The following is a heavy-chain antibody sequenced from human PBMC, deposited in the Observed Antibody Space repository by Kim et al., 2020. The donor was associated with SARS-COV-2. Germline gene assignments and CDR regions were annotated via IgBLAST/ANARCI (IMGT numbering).Heavy chain of an antibody. CDR2: IKQDGSEK. D-gene: IGHD3-3*01. J-gene: IGHJ6*03. V-gene: IGHV3-7*01. Sequence: GGSLRLSCAASGFTFSSYWMSWVRQAPGKGLEWVANIKQDGSEKYYVDSVKGRFTISRDNAKNSLYLQMNSLRAEDTAVYYCAREFSLTIFGVVYYYYYYMDVWGKGTTVTVSS. CDR3: AREFSLTIFGVVYYYYYYMDV. CDR1: GFTFSSYW.